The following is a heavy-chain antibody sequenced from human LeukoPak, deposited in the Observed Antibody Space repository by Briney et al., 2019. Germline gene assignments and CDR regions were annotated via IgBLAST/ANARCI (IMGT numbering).Heavy chain of an antibody. CDR1: GYSISSGYY. Sequence: PSVTLSLTCAVSGYSISSGYYWGWIRQPPGKGLEWIGSIYHSGSTYYNPSLKSRVTISVDTSKNQFSLKLSSVTAADTAVYYCARQGSDCYSDYWGQGTLVTVSS. J-gene: IGHJ4*02. CDR3: ARQGSDCYSDY. CDR2: IYHSGST. D-gene: IGHD2-21*01. V-gene: IGHV4-38-2*01.